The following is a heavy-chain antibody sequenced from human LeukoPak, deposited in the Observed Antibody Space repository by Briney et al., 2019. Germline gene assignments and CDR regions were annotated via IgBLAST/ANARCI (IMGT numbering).Heavy chain of an antibody. V-gene: IGHV4-30-4*01. CDR2: IYYSGST. CDR1: GGSISSGDYY. CDR3: ARHLSPYYYDGSGYFGY. D-gene: IGHD3-22*01. J-gene: IGHJ4*02. Sequence: SETLSLTCTVSGGSISSGDYYWSWIRQPPGKGLESIGYIYYSGSTYYNPSLKSRVTISVDTSKNQFSLKLSSVTAADTAVYYCARHLSPYYYDGSGYFGYWGQGTLVTISS.